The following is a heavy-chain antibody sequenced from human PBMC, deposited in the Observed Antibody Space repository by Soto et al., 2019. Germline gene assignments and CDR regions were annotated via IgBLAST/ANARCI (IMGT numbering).Heavy chain of an antibody. CDR3: ARHRGDYSSSWYRLDFDY. J-gene: IGHJ4*02. CDR1: GYSFTSYW. Sequence: GESLKISCKGSGYSFTSYWISWVRQMPRKGLEWMGRVDPSDSYTNYSPSFQGHVTISADKSISTAYLQWSSLKASDTAMYYCARHRGDYSSSWYRLDFDYWGQGTLVTVSS. V-gene: IGHV5-10-1*01. CDR2: VDPSDSYT. D-gene: IGHD6-13*01.